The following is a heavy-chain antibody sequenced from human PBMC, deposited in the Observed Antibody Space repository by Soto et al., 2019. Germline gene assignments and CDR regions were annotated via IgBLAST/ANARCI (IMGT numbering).Heavy chain of an antibody. J-gene: IGHJ6*02. CDR1: GGTFSSYA. CDR2: IIPIFGTA. Sequence: ASVKVSCKASGGTFSSYAISWVRQAPGQGLEWMGGIIPIFGTANYAQKFQGRVTITADESTSTAYMELSSLRSEDTVVYYCARRPRSDYYYGMDVWGQGTTVTVSS. V-gene: IGHV1-69*13. CDR3: ARRPRSDYYYGMDV.